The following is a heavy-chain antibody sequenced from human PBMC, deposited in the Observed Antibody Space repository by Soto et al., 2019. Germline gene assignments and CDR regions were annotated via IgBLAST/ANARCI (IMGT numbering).Heavy chain of an antibody. J-gene: IGHJ4*02. CDR1: GFTFSSYS. Sequence: EVQLVESGGGLVKPGGSLRLSCAASGFTFSSYSMNWVRQAPGKGLEWVSSISSSSSYIYYPDSVKGRLTISRDNAKNSLYLQMKSLRAEDTAVYYCAKREYSGQNDYWGQGALVTVSS. D-gene: IGHD5-12*01. V-gene: IGHV3-21*01. CDR2: ISSSSSYI. CDR3: AKREYSGQNDY.